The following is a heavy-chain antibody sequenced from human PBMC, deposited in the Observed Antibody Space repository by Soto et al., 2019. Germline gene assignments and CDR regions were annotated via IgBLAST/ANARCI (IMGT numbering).Heavy chain of an antibody. CDR3: ARDRSSSGYYHDAFDI. Sequence: QLQLQESGSGLVKPSQTLSLTCAVSGGSISSGGYSWSWIRQPPGKGLEWIGYIYHSGSTFYNPSRKSRVTISVDRSKNQFSLKLSSVTAADTAVYYCARDRSSSGYYHDAFDIWGQGTMVTVSS. CDR1: GGSISSGGYS. J-gene: IGHJ3*02. V-gene: IGHV4-30-2*01. CDR2: IYHSGST. D-gene: IGHD3-22*01.